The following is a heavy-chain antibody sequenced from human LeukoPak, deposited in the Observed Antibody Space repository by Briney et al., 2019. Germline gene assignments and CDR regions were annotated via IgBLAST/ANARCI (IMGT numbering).Heavy chain of an antibody. CDR3: ARVGVPGAGSRWYQFDY. CDR2: IYYSGST. CDR1: GGSISSGDYY. J-gene: IGHJ4*02. Sequence: PSQTLSLTCTVSGGSISSGDYYWSWIRQPPWKGLEWIGYIYYSGSTYYNPSLKSRVTISVDTSKNQFSLKLSSVTAADTAVYYCARVGVPGAGSRWYQFDYWGQGTLVTVSS. D-gene: IGHD6-13*01. V-gene: IGHV4-30-4*08.